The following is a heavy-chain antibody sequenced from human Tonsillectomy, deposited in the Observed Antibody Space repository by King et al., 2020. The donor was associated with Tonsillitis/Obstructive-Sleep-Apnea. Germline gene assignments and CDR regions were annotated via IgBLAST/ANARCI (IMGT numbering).Heavy chain of an antibody. CDR1: GGSISSYY. Sequence: QLQESGPGLVKPSETLSLTCTVSGGSISSYYWSWIRQPPGKGLECIGYIYYSEGTNYNPSLKSRVTISVDTSKNQFSLKLTSATAADTAVYYCAREGAVMNAFDMWGQGTMVTVSS. D-gene: IGHD2-21*01. J-gene: IGHJ3*02. CDR3: AREGAVMNAFDM. CDR2: IYYSEGT. V-gene: IGHV4-59*01.